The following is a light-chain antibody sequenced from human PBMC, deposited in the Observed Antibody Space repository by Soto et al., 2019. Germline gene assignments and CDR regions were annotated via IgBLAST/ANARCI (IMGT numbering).Light chain of an antibody. CDR2: QAS. Sequence: DIQMTQSPSALSASVGDRVTITCRASQGIDHWLAWYQQKRGKAPKVLVYQASILEGGVPSRFSGSESGTEFTLTISSLQPDDFATYYCQQYYTYPYTFGQGTKLDMK. CDR1: QGIDHW. V-gene: IGKV1-5*03. J-gene: IGKJ2*01. CDR3: QQYYTYPYT.